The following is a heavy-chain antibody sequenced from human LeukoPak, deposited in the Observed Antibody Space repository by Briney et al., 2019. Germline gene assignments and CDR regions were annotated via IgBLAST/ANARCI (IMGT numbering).Heavy chain of an antibody. CDR3: AKGPYYDFWSGTFDY. Sequence: GGSLRLSCAASGFTFSNYAMSWVRQAPGKGLEWVSSISGTGGSTYYADSVKGRFTISRDNSNNTLFLQMNSLRAEDTAVYYCAKGPYYDFWSGTFDYWGQGTLVTVSS. J-gene: IGHJ4*02. D-gene: IGHD3-3*01. V-gene: IGHV3-23*01. CDR2: ISGTGGST. CDR1: GFTFSNYA.